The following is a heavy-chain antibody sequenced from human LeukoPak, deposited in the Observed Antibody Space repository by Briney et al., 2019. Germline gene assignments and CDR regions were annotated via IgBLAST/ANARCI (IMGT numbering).Heavy chain of an antibody. CDR3: AKSGYNRFDY. CDR1: GFTFSNSA. CDR2: ISGSGGST. J-gene: IGHJ4*02. Sequence: QPGGSLRLSCAASGFTFSNSAMSWVRQAPGKGLEWVSTISGSGGSTYYADSVKGRFTISRDNSKSTLYLQINSLRAEDTAVYYCAKSGYNRFDYWGQGTLVTVSP. V-gene: IGHV3-23*01. D-gene: IGHD5-24*01.